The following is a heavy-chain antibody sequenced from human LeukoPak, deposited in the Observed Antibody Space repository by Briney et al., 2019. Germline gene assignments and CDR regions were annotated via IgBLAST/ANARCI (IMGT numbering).Heavy chain of an antibody. Sequence: GGSLRLSCAASGFTFSSYGMHWVRQAPGKGLEWVAVISYDGGNKYYADSVKGRFTISRDNSKNTLYLQMNSLRAEDTAVYYCAKAASRWYFDYWGQGTLVTVSS. J-gene: IGHJ4*02. CDR1: GFTFSSYG. CDR2: ISYDGGNK. V-gene: IGHV3-30*18. CDR3: AKAASRWYFDY. D-gene: IGHD4-23*01.